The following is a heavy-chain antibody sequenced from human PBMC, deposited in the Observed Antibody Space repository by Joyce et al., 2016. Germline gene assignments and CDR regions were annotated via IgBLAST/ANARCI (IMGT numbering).Heavy chain of an antibody. V-gene: IGHV4-34*01. D-gene: IGHD5-18*01. J-gene: IGHJ4*02. Sequence: QVQLQQWGAGLLKPSATLSLTCGVSGGSLSGYYWNWIRQPPGKGLEWIGEIDHSGSTNYNPSLKRRVTISVNTSNNQVSLRLSSVTAADTAVYYCARVYSYRYWIFDHWGQGALVTVSS. CDR1: GGSLSGYY. CDR2: IDHSGST. CDR3: ARVYSYRYWIFDH.